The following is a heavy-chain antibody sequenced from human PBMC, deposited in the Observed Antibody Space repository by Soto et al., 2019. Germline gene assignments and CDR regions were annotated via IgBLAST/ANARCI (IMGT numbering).Heavy chain of an antibody. CDR1: GYTFTSYG. J-gene: IGHJ4*02. CDR3: ARVQSGYDFAY. CDR2: ISANNGNT. Sequence: QVQLVQSGAEVKKPGASVKVSCKTSGYTFTSYGINWVRQAPGQGLEWMGWISANNGNTHYAQKLQGRVTMTTDTSTSTAYMELRSLRSDDTVVYYCARVQSGYDFAYWGQGTLVTVSS. D-gene: IGHD5-12*01. V-gene: IGHV1-18*01.